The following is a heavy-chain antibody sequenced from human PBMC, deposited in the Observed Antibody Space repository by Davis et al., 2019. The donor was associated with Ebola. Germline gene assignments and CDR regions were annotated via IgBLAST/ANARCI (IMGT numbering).Heavy chain of an antibody. CDR1: GFTFSDYY. V-gene: IGHV3-11*04. Sequence: GESLKISCAASGFTFSDYYMIWIRQAPGKGLEWVSYISSSGSTIYYADSVKGRFTISRDNAKNSLYLQMNSLRAEDTAVYYCAREKAASYFDYWGQGTLVTVSS. J-gene: IGHJ4*02. D-gene: IGHD6-13*01. CDR2: ISSSGSTI. CDR3: AREKAASYFDY.